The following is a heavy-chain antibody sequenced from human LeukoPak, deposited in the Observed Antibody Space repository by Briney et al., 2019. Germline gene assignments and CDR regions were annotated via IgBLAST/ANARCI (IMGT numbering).Heavy chain of an antibody. J-gene: IGHJ5*02. CDR3: ARGYSSSWYFNWFDP. D-gene: IGHD6-13*01. Sequence: SETLSLTCAVYGGSFSGYYWSWIRQPPGKGLEWIGEINHSGSTNYNPSLKSRVTISVDTSKNQLSLKLSSVTAADTAVYYCARGYSSSWYFNWFDPWGQGTLVTVSS. CDR2: INHSGST. CDR1: GGSFSGYY. V-gene: IGHV4-34*01.